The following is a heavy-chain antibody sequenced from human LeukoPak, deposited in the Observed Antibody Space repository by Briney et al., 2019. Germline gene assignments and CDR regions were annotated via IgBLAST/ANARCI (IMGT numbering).Heavy chain of an antibody. D-gene: IGHD2-2*01. V-gene: IGHV1-18*01. Sequence: ASVKVSCKASGYTFTSYGISWVRQAPGQGLEWMGWISAYNGNTNYAQKLQGRVTMTTDTSTSTAYMELRGLRSDDTAVYYCARIFRDIVVVPAAIDYYYGMDVWGQGTTVTVSS. J-gene: IGHJ6*02. CDR3: ARIFRDIVVVPAAIDYYYGMDV. CDR1: GYTFTSYG. CDR2: ISAYNGNT.